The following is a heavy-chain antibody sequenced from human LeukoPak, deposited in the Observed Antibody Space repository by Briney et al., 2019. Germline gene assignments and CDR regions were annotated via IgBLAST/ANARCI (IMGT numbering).Heavy chain of an antibody. CDR2: MNPNSGNA. V-gene: IGHV1-8*01. CDR1: GYTFTSYD. J-gene: IGHJ3*02. CDR3: AILAYCGGDCYRDAFDI. D-gene: IGHD2-21*02. Sequence: ASVKVSCKASGYTFTSYDINWVRQATGQGLEWMGWMNPNSGNAGYAQKFQGRVTMTRNTSISTAYMELSSLRSEDTAVYYCAILAYCGGDCYRDAFDIWGQGTMVTVSS.